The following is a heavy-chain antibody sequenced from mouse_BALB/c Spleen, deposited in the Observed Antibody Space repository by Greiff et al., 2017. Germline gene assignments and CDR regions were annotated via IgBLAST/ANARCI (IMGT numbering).Heavy chain of an antibody. D-gene: IGHD2-3*01. V-gene: IGHV2-6-7*01. Sequence: QVQLKESGPGLVAPSQSLSITCTVSGFSLTGYGVNWVRQPPGKGLEWLGMILGDGSTDYNSALKSRLSISKDNSKSQVFLKMNSLQTDDTARYYCARDRGYYGYAMDYWGQGTSVTVSS. CDR3: ARDRGYYGYAMDY. CDR1: GFSLTGYG. J-gene: IGHJ4*01. CDR2: ILGDGST.